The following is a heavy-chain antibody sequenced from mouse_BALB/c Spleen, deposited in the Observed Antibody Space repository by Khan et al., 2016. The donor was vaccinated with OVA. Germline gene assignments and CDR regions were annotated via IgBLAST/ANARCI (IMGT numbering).Heavy chain of an antibody. V-gene: IGHV1S56*01. CDR2: IFPGNSNI. J-gene: IGHJ4*01. CDR3: ARGRYYGSNPLMDY. D-gene: IGHD1-1*01. Sequence: QVQLKQSGAELVKPGTSVKLSCKASGYTFTNYDINWVRQRPEQGLDWIGWIFPGNSNIKYNEKFKGKATLTTDKSSSTAYMHLSRLTSEDAAVYVCARGRYYGSNPLMDYWGQGTSVTVSS. CDR1: GYTFTNYD.